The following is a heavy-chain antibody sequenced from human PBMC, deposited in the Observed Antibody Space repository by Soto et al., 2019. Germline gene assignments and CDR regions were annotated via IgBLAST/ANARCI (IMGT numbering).Heavy chain of an antibody. Sequence: QVQLQESGPGLVKPSETLSLTCTVSGGSISSYYWSWIRQPPGKGLEWIGYIYYSGSTNYNPSLKGRVTISVDTSKTQFSLKLSSVTAADTAVYYCARDRYYGSGDSDAFDIWGQGTMVTVSS. J-gene: IGHJ3*02. CDR1: GGSISSYY. CDR2: IYYSGST. V-gene: IGHV4-59*01. CDR3: ARDRYYGSGDSDAFDI. D-gene: IGHD3-10*01.